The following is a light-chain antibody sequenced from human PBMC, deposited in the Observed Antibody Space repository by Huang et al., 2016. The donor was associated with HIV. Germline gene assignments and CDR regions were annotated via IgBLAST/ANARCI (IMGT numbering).Light chain of an antibody. J-gene: IGKJ1*01. CDR3: QQYGSSPGT. CDR2: GAS. V-gene: IGKV3-20*01. CDR1: QSVNSGD. Sequence: EIVLTQSPGTLSLSPGERATLSCRASQSVNSGDLAWYQQKPGQAPMLLIYGASSRATGIPGMFSGSGSGTDFTLTISRLQPEDFAVYFCQQYGSSPGTFGQGTKVEMK.